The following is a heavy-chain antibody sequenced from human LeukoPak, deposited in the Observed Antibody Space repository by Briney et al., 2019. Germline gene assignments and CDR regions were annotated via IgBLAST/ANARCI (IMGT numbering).Heavy chain of an antibody. J-gene: IGHJ6*02. Sequence: PGGSLRLSCAASGFTFSGSAMHWVRQASGKGLEWVGRIRSKASSYATAYAASVKGRFTISRDDSKNTAYLQMNSLKTEDTAVYYCTRLVTRPQDYYGMDVWGQGTTVTVSS. CDR1: GFTFSGSA. D-gene: IGHD1-14*01. V-gene: IGHV3-73*01. CDR3: TRLVTRPQDYYGMDV. CDR2: IRSKASSYAT.